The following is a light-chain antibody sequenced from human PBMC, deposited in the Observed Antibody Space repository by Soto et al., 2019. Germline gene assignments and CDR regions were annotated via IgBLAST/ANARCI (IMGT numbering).Light chain of an antibody. V-gene: IGKV2D-29*01. CDR2: EVF. J-gene: IGKJ1*01. CDR3: MQCIQLPQT. Sequence: EIVMTQTPLSLSVTPGQPASISCKSSQSLRHSDGKTYLYWYLQRPGQPPELLIYEVFNRFSAVPDRFSGYGSGTDFTLKISRVTAEDVGIYYCMQCIQLPQTFGQGTKVDI. CDR1: QSLRHSDGKTY.